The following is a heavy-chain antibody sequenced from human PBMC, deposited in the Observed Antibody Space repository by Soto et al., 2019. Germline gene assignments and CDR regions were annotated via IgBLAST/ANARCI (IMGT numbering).Heavy chain of an antibody. D-gene: IGHD2-15*01. V-gene: IGHV3-33*01. CDR1: GFTFSSYG. CDR2: IWYDGSNK. J-gene: IGHJ5*02. Sequence: GSLRLSCAASGFTFSSYGMHWVRQAPGKGLEWVAVIWYDGSNKYYADSVKGRFTNSRDNSKNTLYLQMNSLRAEDTAVYYCARDYSLSTNGLNWFDPWGQGTLVTVS. CDR3: ARDYSLSTNGLNWFDP.